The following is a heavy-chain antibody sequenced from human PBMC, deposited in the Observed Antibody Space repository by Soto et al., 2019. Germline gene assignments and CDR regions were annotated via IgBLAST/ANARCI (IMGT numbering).Heavy chain of an antibody. CDR3: ARDELGSWLVPPRHN. D-gene: IGHD6-19*01. Sequence: PGGSLRLSCAASGFTVSSNYMSWVRQAPGKGLEWVSVIYSGGSTYYADSVKGRFTISRDNSKNTLYLQMNSLRAEDTAVYYCARDELGSWLVPPRHNWGKGTTVTVSS. CDR2: IYSGGST. CDR1: GFTVSSNY. V-gene: IGHV3-66*01. J-gene: IGHJ6*04.